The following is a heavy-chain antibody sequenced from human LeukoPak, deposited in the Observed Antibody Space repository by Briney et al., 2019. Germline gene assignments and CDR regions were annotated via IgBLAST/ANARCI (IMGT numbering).Heavy chain of an antibody. CDR1: GGSISSGGYY. J-gene: IGHJ2*01. D-gene: IGHD4-17*01. CDR2: IYYSGST. CDR3: ARDPRNYGDYWYFDL. V-gene: IGHV4-31*03. Sequence: SSETLSLTCTVSGGSISSGGYYWSWIRQHPGKGLEWIGYIYYSGSTYYNPSLKSRVTISVDTSKNQFSLKLSSVTAADTAVYYCARDPRNYGDYWYFDLWGRGTLVTVSS.